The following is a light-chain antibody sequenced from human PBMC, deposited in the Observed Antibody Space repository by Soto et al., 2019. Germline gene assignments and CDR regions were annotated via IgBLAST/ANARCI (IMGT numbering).Light chain of an antibody. CDR3: QSYDSSLSGSV. CDR1: SSNIGVGYD. J-gene: IGLJ1*01. CDR2: GHS. Sequence: QRVLTQPTSGKGAHGDGVPISCTRSSSNIGVGYDVHWYQQLPGTAPRLLVYGHSNRPSGVPDRFSGSKSGTSASLAITGLQAEDEADYYCQSYDSSLSGSVFGTGTKVTVL. V-gene: IGLV1-40*01.